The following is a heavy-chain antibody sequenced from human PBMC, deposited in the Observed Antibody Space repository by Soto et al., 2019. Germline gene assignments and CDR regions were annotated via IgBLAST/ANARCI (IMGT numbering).Heavy chain of an antibody. CDR2: IYTSGST. D-gene: IGHD3-3*01. CDR3: AREGRITIFGVVIILGDAFDI. Sequence: SETLSLTCTVSGGSISSYYWSWIRQPAGKGLEWIGRIYTSGSTNYNPSLKSRVTMSVDTSKNQFSLKLSSVTAADTAVYYCAREGRITIFGVVIILGDAFDIWGQGTMVTVSS. V-gene: IGHV4-4*07. J-gene: IGHJ3*02. CDR1: GGSISSYY.